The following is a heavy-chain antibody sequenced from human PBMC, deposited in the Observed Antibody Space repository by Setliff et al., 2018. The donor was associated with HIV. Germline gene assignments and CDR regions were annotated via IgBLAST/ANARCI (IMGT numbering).Heavy chain of an antibody. V-gene: IGHV4-34*01. Sequence: SETLSLTCAVYGGSFSEYYWSWVRQSPGKGLEWIGEINHSGSTHYNPPLKSRATISVDTSKNQFSLRLNSVTAADTAVYYCARGATLLPGYSDRWEYFYMDVWGKGTTVTVSS. D-gene: IGHD5-12*01. CDR1: GGSFSEYY. CDR2: INHSGST. CDR3: ARGATLLPGYSDRWEYFYMDV. J-gene: IGHJ6*03.